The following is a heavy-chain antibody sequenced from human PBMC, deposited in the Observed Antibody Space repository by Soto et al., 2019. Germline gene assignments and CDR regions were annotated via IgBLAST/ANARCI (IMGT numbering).Heavy chain of an antibody. Sequence: ASVKVSCKASGYTFTGYYMHWVRQAPGQGLEWMGWINPNSGGTNYAQKFQGWVTMTRDTSISTAYMELSRLRSDDTAVYYCARDQHARKRDTAMVLGYWGQGTLVTVSS. CDR1: GYTFTGYY. V-gene: IGHV1-2*04. CDR2: INPNSGGT. CDR3: ARDQHARKRDTAMVLGY. J-gene: IGHJ4*02. D-gene: IGHD5-18*01.